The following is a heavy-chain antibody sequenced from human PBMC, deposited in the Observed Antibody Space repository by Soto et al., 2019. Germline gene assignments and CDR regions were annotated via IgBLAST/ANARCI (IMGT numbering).Heavy chain of an antibody. V-gene: IGHV3-48*01. J-gene: IGHJ6*02. CDR2: ISSSSSTI. D-gene: IGHD5-12*01. CDR1: GFTFSSYS. Sequence: EVQLVESGGGLVQPGGSLRLSCAASGFTFSSYSMNWVRQAPGKGLEWVSYISSSSSTIYYADSVKGRFTISRDNAKNSLXLQMNSLRAEDTAVYYCARADSGYAHGSYYYGMDVWGQGTTVTVSS. CDR3: ARADSGYAHGSYYYGMDV.